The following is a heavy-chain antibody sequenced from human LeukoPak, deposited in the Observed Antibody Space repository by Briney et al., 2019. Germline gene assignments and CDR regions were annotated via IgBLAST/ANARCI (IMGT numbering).Heavy chain of an antibody. J-gene: IGHJ6*02. CDR3: ARSLMGFYYYGMDV. Sequence: GGSLRLSCAASGFTFSSYDMHRVRQATGKGLEWVSAIGSAGDTSYAVSVKGRFTISRENAKDSLYLQMNSLRAGDTAVYYCARSLMGFYYYGMDVWGQGTTVTVSS. CDR1: GFTFSSYD. D-gene: IGHD2-8*01. V-gene: IGHV3-13*01. CDR2: IGSAGDT.